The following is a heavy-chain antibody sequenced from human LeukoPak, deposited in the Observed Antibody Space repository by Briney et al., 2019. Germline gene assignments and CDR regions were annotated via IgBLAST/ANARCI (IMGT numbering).Heavy chain of an antibody. J-gene: IGHJ4*02. CDR3: ARADTTMVKIDY. D-gene: IGHD5-18*01. V-gene: IGHV4-61*01. CDR1: GGSFSSGSHY. CDR2: IYYSGST. Sequence: SETLSLTCTVSGGSFSSGSHYWSWIRQPPGKGLEWIGYIYYSGSTNYNPSLKSRVTISVDTSKNQFSLKLSSVTTADTAVYYCARADTTMVKIDYWGQGTLVTVSS.